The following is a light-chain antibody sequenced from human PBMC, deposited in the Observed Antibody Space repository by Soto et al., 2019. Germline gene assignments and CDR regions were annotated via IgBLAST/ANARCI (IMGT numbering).Light chain of an antibody. CDR1: QTIGGC. J-gene: IGKJ1*01. CDR2: DAS. Sequence: DIPMTQSPLPLPQSVEDKATITCGASQTIGGCLACYRQRPGKAPNLLIFDASTLESGVPSRFSGSGSGTTFTLTISSLQSDDFATYYCLQYNGYYRTFGQGTKVEIK. V-gene: IGKV1-5*01. CDR3: LQYNGYYRT.